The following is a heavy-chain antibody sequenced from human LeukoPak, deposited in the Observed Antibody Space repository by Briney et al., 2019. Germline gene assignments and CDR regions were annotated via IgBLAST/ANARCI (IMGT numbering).Heavy chain of an antibody. V-gene: IGHV4-34*01. CDR2: INHSGST. J-gene: IGHJ4*02. CDR3: ARVEMATITAFDY. D-gene: IGHD5-24*01. Sequence: PSETLSLTCAVCGGSFSGYYWSWIRQPPGKGLEWIGEINHSGSTNYNPSLKSRVTISVDTSKNQFSLKLSSVTAADTAVYYCARVEMATITAFDYWGQGTLVTVSS. CDR1: GGSFSGYY.